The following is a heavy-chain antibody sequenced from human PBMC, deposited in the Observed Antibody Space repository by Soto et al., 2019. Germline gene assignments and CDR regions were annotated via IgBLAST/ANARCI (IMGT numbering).Heavy chain of an antibody. Sequence: EVQLVQSGAEVKKPGESLRISCKGSGYKFTDYWIKWVRQKPGKGLEWMGRIDTSDSYTHYGPSFQGHVTISVDTSTTTAYLQWSSLEASDTAIYFCARKGTVIAGHIWFDPWGQGTLVSVSS. V-gene: IGHV5-10-1*03. D-gene: IGHD2-21*02. CDR1: GYKFTDYW. CDR3: ARKGTVIAGHIWFDP. J-gene: IGHJ5*02. CDR2: IDTSDSYT.